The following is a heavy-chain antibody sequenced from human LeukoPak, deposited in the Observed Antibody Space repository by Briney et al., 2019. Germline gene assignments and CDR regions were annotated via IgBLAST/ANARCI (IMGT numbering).Heavy chain of an antibody. Sequence: SETLSLTCTVSGGSISSSSYYWGWIRQPPGKGLEWIGSIYYSGSTYYNPSLKSRVTISVDTSKNQFSLKLSSVTAADTAVYYCAREDTGGFAYWGQGTLVTVSS. D-gene: IGHD5-18*01. V-gene: IGHV4-39*07. J-gene: IGHJ4*02. CDR2: IYYSGST. CDR3: AREDTGGFAY. CDR1: GGSISSSSYY.